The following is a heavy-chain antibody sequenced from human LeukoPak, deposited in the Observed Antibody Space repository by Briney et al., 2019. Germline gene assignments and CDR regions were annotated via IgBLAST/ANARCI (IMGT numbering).Heavy chain of an antibody. CDR3: ARVRSPYCSRTSCYAGAYYYGLDV. CDR1: GFTFSSYS. J-gene: IGHJ6*02. Sequence: GSLRLSCAASGFTFSSYSMNWVRQAPGKGLEWVSSISSSSSYIYYADSVKGRFTISRDNSKNTLYLQMNSLRTEDTAVYHCARVRSPYCSRTSCYAGAYYYGLDVWGQGTTVTVSS. CDR2: ISSSSSYI. V-gene: IGHV3-21*01. D-gene: IGHD2-2*01.